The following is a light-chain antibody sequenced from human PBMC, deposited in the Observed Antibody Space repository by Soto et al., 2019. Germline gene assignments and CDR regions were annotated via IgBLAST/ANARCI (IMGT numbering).Light chain of an antibody. Sequence: QSALTQPASVSGSPGQTITISCTGTSSDVGGYNYVYWYQQQRGKAPKLMIYDVSNRPSGVSNRFSGSKSGNTASLTISGLQSEDEADYYCTSYTGSSTSVVFGGGTKLTVL. CDR3: TSYTGSSTSVV. V-gene: IGLV2-14*01. CDR2: DVS. CDR1: SSDVGGYNY. J-gene: IGLJ2*01.